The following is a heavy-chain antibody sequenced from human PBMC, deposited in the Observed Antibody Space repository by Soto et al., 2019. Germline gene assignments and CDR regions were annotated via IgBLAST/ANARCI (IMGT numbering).Heavy chain of an antibody. CDR2: MYPGDSDT. Sequence: GDSLKISCRGSGYDFNTNWFGWLLQLPGRGLEWVGIMYPGDSDTRYNPSLQGHVTLSVDVTVSTAFLQWRSLETSETGMYFCARLPRDCNKTSCYYAEHWGQGTQVTVSS. CDR1: GYDFNTNW. CDR3: ARLPRDCNKTSCYYAEH. J-gene: IGHJ4*02. D-gene: IGHD3-3*01. V-gene: IGHV5-51*01.